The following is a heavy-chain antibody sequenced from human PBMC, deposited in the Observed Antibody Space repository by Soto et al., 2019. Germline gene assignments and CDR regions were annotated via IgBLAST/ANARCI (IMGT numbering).Heavy chain of an antibody. CDR1: GFTFSSYG. J-gene: IGHJ6*03. D-gene: IGHD2-8*02. CDR3: AGIDSTVLYPYYMDV. Sequence: GGSLRLSCAASGFTFSSYGMHWVRQAPGKGLEWVAVIWYDGSNKYYADSVKGRFTISRDNSKNTLYLQMNSLRAEDTAVYYCAGIDSTVLYPYYMDVWGKGTTVTVSS. CDR2: IWYDGSNK. V-gene: IGHV3-33*01.